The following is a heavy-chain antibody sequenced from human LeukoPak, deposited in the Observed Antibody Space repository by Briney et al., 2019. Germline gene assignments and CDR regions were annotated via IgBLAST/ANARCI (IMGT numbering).Heavy chain of an antibody. CDR3: AGAQQLVRNVLY. CDR2: ISGSGGST. J-gene: IGHJ4*02. D-gene: IGHD6-13*01. Sequence: GGSLRLSCAASGFTFSSYAMSWVRQAPGKGLEWVSAISGSGGSTYYADSVKGRFTISRDNAKNSLHLQMNSLRAEDTAVYYCAGAQQLVRNVLYWGQGTLVTVSS. CDR1: GFTFSSYA. V-gene: IGHV3-23*01.